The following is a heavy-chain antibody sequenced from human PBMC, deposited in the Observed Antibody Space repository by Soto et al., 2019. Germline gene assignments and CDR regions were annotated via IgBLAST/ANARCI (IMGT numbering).Heavy chain of an antibody. CDR1: GFTFINFS. Sequence: GSLRLSCVGSGFTFINFSINWVLQAPGKGLEWVSSISSRSDIYYADSVKGRFTISRDNAKNSVSLQMNSLRAEDTAVYYCAREYTAWPLAYGLDVWGQGTTVTVSS. D-gene: IGHD2-2*02. V-gene: IGHV3-21*01. CDR3: AREYTAWPLAYGLDV. CDR2: ISSRSDI. J-gene: IGHJ6*02.